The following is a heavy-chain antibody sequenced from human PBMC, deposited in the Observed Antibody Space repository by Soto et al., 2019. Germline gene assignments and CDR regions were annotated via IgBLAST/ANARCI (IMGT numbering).Heavy chain of an antibody. CDR2: INSDGSST. CDR1: GFTFSSYW. J-gene: IGHJ5*02. V-gene: IGHV3-74*01. D-gene: IGHD6-13*01. Sequence: PGGSLRLSCAASGFTFSSYWMHWVRQAPGKGLVWVSRINSDGSSTSYADSVKGRFTISRDNAKNTLYLQMNSLRAEDTAVYYCARSRYSSSWFDPWGQGTLVTVSS. CDR3: ARSRYSSSWFDP.